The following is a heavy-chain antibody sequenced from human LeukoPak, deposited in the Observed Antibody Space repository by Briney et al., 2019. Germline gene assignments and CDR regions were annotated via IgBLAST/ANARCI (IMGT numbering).Heavy chain of an antibody. V-gene: IGHV3-11*06. CDR2: ISSSSSYT. CDR1: GFTFSDYY. Sequence: GGSLRLSCAASGFTFSDYYMSWIRQAPGKGLEWVSYISSSSSYTNCADSVKGRFTISRDNAKNSLYLQMNSLRAEDTAVYYCARVRGYDYSFWFDPWGQGTLVTVSS. CDR3: ARVRGYDYSFWFDP. D-gene: IGHD5-12*01. J-gene: IGHJ5*02.